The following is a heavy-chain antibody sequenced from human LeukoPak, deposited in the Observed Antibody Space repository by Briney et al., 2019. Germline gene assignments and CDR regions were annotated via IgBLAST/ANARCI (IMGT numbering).Heavy chain of an antibody. Sequence: PSETLSLTCTVSGGSINSITNYWSWIRQPPGKGLEWIGYIYYSGSTNYNPSLKSRVTISVDTSKNQFSLKLSSVTAADTAVYYCARDWAVNWFDPWGQGTLVTVSS. J-gene: IGHJ5*02. V-gene: IGHV4-61*01. CDR3: ARDWAVNWFDP. D-gene: IGHD3-16*01. CDR2: IYYSGST. CDR1: GGSINSITNY.